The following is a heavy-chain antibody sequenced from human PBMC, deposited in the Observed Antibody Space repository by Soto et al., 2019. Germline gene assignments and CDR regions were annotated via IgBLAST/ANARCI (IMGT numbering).Heavy chain of an antibody. V-gene: IGHV1-2*02. CDR1: GYTFTGYY. Sequence: SVKVSCKASGYTFTGYYMHWVRQAPGQGLEWMGWINPNSGGTNYAQKFQGRVTMTRDTSISTAYMELSRLRSDDTAVYYCARDSANSGYVYREWMDVWGQGSTVTVSS. J-gene: IGHJ6*02. CDR3: ARDSANSGYVYREWMDV. D-gene: IGHD5-12*01. CDR2: INPNSGGT.